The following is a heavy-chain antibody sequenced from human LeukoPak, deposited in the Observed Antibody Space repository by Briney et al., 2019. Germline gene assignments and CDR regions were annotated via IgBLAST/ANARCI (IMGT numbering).Heavy chain of an antibody. Sequence: PGGSLRLSCAASGFTFSNYWMSWVRQAPGKGLEWVSAISGSGGSTYYADSVKGRFTISRDNSKNTLYLQMNSLRAEDTAVYYCAKSRGMITFGGVIASAYYFDYWGQGTLVTVSS. V-gene: IGHV3-23*01. J-gene: IGHJ4*02. CDR2: ISGSGGST. D-gene: IGHD3-16*02. CDR3: AKSRGMITFGGVIASAYYFDY. CDR1: GFTFSNYW.